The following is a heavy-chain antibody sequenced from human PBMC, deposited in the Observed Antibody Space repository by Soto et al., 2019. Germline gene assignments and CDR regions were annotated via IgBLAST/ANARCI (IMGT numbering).Heavy chain of an antibody. CDR1: GGSISSYY. D-gene: IGHD3-3*01. CDR3: ATVSDDFWSGPLLGMDV. V-gene: IGHV4-59*01. CDR2: IYYSGST. J-gene: IGHJ6*02. Sequence: SETLSLTCTVSGGSISSYYWSWIRQPPGKGLEWIGYIYYSGSTNYNPSLKSRVTISVDTSKNQFSLKLSSVTAADTAVYYCATVSDDFWSGPLLGMDVWGQGTTVTVSS.